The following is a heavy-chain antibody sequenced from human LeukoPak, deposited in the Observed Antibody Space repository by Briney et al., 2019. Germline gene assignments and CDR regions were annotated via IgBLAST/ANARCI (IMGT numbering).Heavy chain of an antibody. J-gene: IGHJ4*02. CDR2: INHSGST. D-gene: IGHD4-17*01. Sequence: SETLSLACTVSGGSISSSSYCWGWIRQPPGKGLEWIGEINHSGSTNYNPSLKSRVTISVDTSKNQFSLKLSSVTAADTAVYYCARGSVTSFFDYWGQGTLVTVSS. V-gene: IGHV4-39*07. CDR1: GGSISSSSYC. CDR3: ARGSVTSFFDY.